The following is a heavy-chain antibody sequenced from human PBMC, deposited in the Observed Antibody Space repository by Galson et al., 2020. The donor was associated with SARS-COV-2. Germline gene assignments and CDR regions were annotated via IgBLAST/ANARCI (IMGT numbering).Heavy chain of an antibody. Sequence: SETLSLTCTAYGGTFSDYYWSWIRQSPGKGLEWIGEINPSGSPSFNPSPESRVTISVDASKNQFSLNLRSVIAADTAVYYCARGPRRITTFGVVVICGMDVWGQGTTVIVTS. CDR3: ARGPRRITTFGVVVICGMDV. CDR2: INPSGSP. J-gene: IGHJ6*02. CDR1: GGTFSDYY. D-gene: IGHD3-3*01. V-gene: IGHV4-34*01.